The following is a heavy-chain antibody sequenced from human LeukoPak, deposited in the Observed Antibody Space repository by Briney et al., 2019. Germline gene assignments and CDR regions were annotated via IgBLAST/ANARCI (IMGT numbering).Heavy chain of an antibody. V-gene: IGHV1-2*02. D-gene: IGHD2-2*01. Sequence: ASVKVSCKASGYTFTGYYMHWVRQAPGQGLEWMGWINPNSGGTNYAQKFQGRVTMTRDTSISTAYMELSRLRSDDTAVYYCARGIVVVPAAGEERTGLNDYWGQGTLVTVSS. CDR2: INPNSGGT. CDR1: GYTFTGYY. J-gene: IGHJ4*02. CDR3: ARGIVVVPAAGEERTGLNDY.